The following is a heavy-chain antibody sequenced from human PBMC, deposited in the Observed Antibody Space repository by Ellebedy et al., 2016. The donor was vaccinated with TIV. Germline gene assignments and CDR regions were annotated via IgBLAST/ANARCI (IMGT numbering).Heavy chain of an antibody. J-gene: IGHJ4*02. CDR2: IIWNSGVT. CDR1: GFSSHDHG. D-gene: IGHD2-15*01. V-gene: IGHV3-9*02. Sequence: GGSLRLXCAVSGFSSHDHGMHWVRRGPGKGLEWVSGIIWNSGVTGYADSVKGRFTISRDNAKNFLYLQMNSLRTEDTALYYCVKDLSPGGAAYWGQGTLVTVSS. CDR3: VKDLSPGGAAY.